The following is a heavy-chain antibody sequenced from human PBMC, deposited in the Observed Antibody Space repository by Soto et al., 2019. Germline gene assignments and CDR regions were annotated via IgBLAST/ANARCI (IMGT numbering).Heavy chain of an antibody. Sequence: GESLKISCKSSGYSFTSYWIGWVRQMPGKGLEWMGIIYPGDSDTRYSPSFQGQVTISADKSISPAYLQWSSLKASDTAMYYCARQLSGHDYGAPPDSWGQGTLVTVSS. J-gene: IGHJ5*01. V-gene: IGHV5-51*01. CDR3: ARQLSGHDYGAPPDS. CDR2: IYPGDSDT. D-gene: IGHD4-17*01. CDR1: GYSFTSYW.